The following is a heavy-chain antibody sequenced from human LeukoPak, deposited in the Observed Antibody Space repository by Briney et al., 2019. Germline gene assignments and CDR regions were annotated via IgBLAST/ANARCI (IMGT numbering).Heavy chain of an antibody. D-gene: IGHD3-16*02. J-gene: IGHJ4*02. V-gene: IGHV3-23*01. CDR3: AKLYYDYVWGSYRYYFFDD. CDR2: ISGSGGST. CDR1: GFTFSSYA. Sequence: PGRSLRLSCAASGFTFSSYAMSWVRQAPGKGLEWVSAISGSGGSTYYADTVRGWFTISRDNSKNTLYVQMNSLRAEDTAIYYCAKLYYDYVWGSYRYYFFDDWGQGTLVTVSS.